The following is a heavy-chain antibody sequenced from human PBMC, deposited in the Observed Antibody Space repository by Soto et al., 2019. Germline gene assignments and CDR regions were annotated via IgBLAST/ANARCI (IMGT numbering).Heavy chain of an antibody. CDR3: ARGGYCSGGSCYPEYYYYYMDV. Sequence: GGSLRLSCAASGFTFDDYGMSWVRQAPGKGLEWVSGINWNGGSTGYADSVKGRFTISRDNAKNSLYLQMNSLRAEDTALYHCARGGYCSGGSCYPEYYYYYMDVWGKGTTVTVSS. CDR1: GFTFDDYG. V-gene: IGHV3-20*01. J-gene: IGHJ6*03. D-gene: IGHD2-15*01. CDR2: INWNGGST.